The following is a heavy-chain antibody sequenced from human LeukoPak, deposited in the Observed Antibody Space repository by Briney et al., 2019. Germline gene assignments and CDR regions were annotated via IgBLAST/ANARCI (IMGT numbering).Heavy chain of an antibody. CDR3: VRRHDY. Sequence: PGGSVRLSCVASGFDVNDNFMIWVRQAPGRGLEWISIIYASGGAYHAESVKGRFNAFRDTSKNTIFLQMNNLRADDTAIYYCVRRHDYWGQGTLVIVSS. J-gene: IGHJ4*02. V-gene: IGHV3-53*01. CDR1: GFDVNDNF. CDR2: IYASGGA.